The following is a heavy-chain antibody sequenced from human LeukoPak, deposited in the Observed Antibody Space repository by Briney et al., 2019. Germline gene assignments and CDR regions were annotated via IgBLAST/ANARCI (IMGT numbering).Heavy chain of an antibody. CDR1: GFTLSSYG. V-gene: IGHV3-33*01. CDR2: IWYYGSNK. J-gene: IGHJ4*02. CDR3: ARGQYSPDY. D-gene: IGHD2-15*01. Sequence: GGSLRLSCSASGFTLSSYGMHWVRQAPGKGLEWVALIWYYGSNKYYTDSVKGRFTISRDNCKNTLYLQMNSLRAEDTAVYYCARGQYSPDYWGQGTLVTVSS.